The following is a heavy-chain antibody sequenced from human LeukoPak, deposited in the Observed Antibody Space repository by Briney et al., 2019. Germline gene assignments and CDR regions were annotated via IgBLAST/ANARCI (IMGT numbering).Heavy chain of an antibody. Sequence: ASVKVSCKASGYTFTSYYMHWVRQAPGQGLEWMGIINPSGSSTSYAQKFQGRVTMTRDTSTSTVYMELSSLRSEDTAVYYCARDQIASSGWYAEYFQHWGQGTLVTVSS. J-gene: IGHJ1*01. D-gene: IGHD6-19*01. CDR3: ARDQIASSGWYAEYFQH. CDR2: INPSGSST. CDR1: GYTFTSYY. V-gene: IGHV1-46*01.